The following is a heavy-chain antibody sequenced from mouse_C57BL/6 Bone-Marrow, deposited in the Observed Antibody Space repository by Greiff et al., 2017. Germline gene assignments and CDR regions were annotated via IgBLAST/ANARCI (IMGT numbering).Heavy chain of an antibody. CDR1: GFNIKDDY. J-gene: IGHJ2*01. CDR3: TKGDSDY. CDR2: IDPENGDT. V-gene: IGHV14-4*01. Sequence: EVQLQQSGAELVRPGASVKLSCTASGFNIKDDYMHWVKQRPEQGLEWIGWIDPENGDTEYASKFQGKATITADTSSNTAYLQLSSLTSEDTAVYYCTKGDSDYWGKGTTLTVSS.